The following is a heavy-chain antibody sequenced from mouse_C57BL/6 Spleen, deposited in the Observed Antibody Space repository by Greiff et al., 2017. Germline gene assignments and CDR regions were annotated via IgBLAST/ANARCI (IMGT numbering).Heavy chain of an antibody. CDR1: GYTFTSYW. D-gene: IGHD2-4*01. Sequence: QVQLQQPGAELVRPGSSVKLSCKPSGYTFTSYWMHWVKQRPIPGLEGIGNIDPSDSATHYNQKFKAKATLTVDKSSSPASRQMSSRTSEDSAVYYCARDDYDVSLAYWGQGTLVTVSA. CDR3: ARDDYDVSLAY. CDR2: IDPSDSAT. V-gene: IGHV1-52*01. J-gene: IGHJ3*01.